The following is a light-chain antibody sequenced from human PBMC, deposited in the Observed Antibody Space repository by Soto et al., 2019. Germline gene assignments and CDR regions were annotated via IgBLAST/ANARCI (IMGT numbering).Light chain of an antibody. J-gene: IGKJ2*01. CDR3: QQYNKWPPYT. Sequence: EIVMTQSPATLSVSPGERATLSCRASQSVSSNLAWYQQKPGQAPRLLIYGASTRATGIPARFSGSGSATEFTLIISRLQSEDFAVYYCQQYNKWPPYTFGQGTKLEIK. CDR1: QSVSSN. V-gene: IGKV3-15*01. CDR2: GAS.